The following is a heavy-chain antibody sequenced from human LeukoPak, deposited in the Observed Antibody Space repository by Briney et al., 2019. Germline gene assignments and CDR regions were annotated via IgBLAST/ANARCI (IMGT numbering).Heavy chain of an antibody. D-gene: IGHD3-22*01. V-gene: IGHV5-51*01. Sequence: GESLKISCKGSGYSFTSYWIGWVRQMPGKGLEWMGIIYPGDSDTRYSPSFQGQVTISADKSISTAYLQWSSLKASDTAMYYCARDRGYYDSSGYSNWFDPWGQGTLVTVSS. CDR1: GYSFTSYW. J-gene: IGHJ5*02. CDR2: IYPGDSDT. CDR3: ARDRGYYDSSGYSNWFDP.